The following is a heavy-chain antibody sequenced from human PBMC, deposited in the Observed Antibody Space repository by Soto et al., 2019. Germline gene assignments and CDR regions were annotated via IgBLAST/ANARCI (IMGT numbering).Heavy chain of an antibody. D-gene: IGHD1-1*01. CDR3: ARGRYGDY. Sequence: QVHLVQSGAEVKKPGASVKVSCKGSGYGFTTYGITWVRQAPGQGLEWMAWISAHNGNKNQAQKLQGRVTVTRDTSTSTAYMALRSLRSDDTAVYYCARGRYGDYWGQGALVTVSS. V-gene: IGHV1-18*01. CDR1: GYGFTTYG. J-gene: IGHJ4*02. CDR2: ISAHNGNK.